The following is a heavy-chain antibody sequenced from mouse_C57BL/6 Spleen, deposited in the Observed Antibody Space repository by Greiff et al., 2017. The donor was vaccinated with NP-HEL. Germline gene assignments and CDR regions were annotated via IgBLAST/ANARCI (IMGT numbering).Heavy chain of an antibody. Sequence: EVKLVESGGGLVQPGGSMKLSCVASGFTFSNYWMNWVRQSPEKGLEWVAQIRLKSDNYATPYAESVKGRFTISRDDSKSSVYLQMNNLRAEDTGIYYCTLYYDYDEGFAYWGQGTLVTVSA. CDR3: TLYYDYDEGFAY. CDR2: IRLKSDNYAT. D-gene: IGHD2-4*01. V-gene: IGHV6-3*01. CDR1: GFTFSNYW. J-gene: IGHJ3*01.